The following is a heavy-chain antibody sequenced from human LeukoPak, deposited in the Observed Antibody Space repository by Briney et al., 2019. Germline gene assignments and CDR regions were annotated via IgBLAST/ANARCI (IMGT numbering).Heavy chain of an antibody. Sequence: PWASLRLSCIASGFAFSTYGMHWVRQAPGKGLEWVTLICSDGSKESYVQSVKDRVTISRDNSMNTPYIQLDSLRAEDTAVYYCTRDYRGANPCDYWGKGTPVTVS. CDR2: ICSDGSKE. J-gene: IGHJ4*02. CDR1: GFAFSTYG. CDR3: TRDYRGANPCDY. V-gene: IGHV3-33*01. D-gene: IGHD1-26*01.